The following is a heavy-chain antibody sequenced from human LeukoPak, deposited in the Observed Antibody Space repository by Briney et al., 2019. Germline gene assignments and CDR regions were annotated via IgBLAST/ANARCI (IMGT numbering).Heavy chain of an antibody. V-gene: IGHV3-23*01. D-gene: IGHD6-6*01. J-gene: IGHJ1*01. CDR1: GFTFSSYA. CDR3: ARSYTTSSVYYFHH. CDR2: ISGSGANT. Sequence: GGSLRLSCAASGFTFSSYALSWVRQAPGKGLEWVSVISGSGANTYYADSVKGRFTVSRDNSKDTLYLQMNSLRAEDAAEYFCARSYTTSSVYYFHHWGQGTLVTVSS.